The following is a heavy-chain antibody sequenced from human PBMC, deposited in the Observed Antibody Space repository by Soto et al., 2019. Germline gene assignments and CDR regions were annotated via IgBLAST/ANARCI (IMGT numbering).Heavy chain of an antibody. CDR3: AREWETSRFMDV. J-gene: IGHJ6*03. D-gene: IGHD1-26*01. CDR1: GGSFSGYY. Sequence: QVQLQQWGAGLLKPSETLSLTCAVYGGSFSGYYWSWIRQPPGKGLEWIGEINHSGSANYNPSLKSRVIISVDTSKNQFSLKLSSVTAADTAVYYCAREWETSRFMDVWGKGTTVTVSS. V-gene: IGHV4-34*01. CDR2: INHSGSA.